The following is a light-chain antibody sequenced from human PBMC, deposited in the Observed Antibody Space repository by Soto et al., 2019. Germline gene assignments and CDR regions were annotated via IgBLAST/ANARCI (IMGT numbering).Light chain of an antibody. CDR2: DVS. CDR1: SSDVGGYKY. CDR3: SSYTSSVNYV. V-gene: IGLV2-14*03. Sequence: QSVLTQPASVSGSPGQSITISCTGTSSDVGGYKYVSWYQQHPGKAPKLMIYDVSNRPSGVSNRFSGYKSGNTASLTISGVKAEDEADYYCSSYTSSVNYVFGTGTKVTVL. J-gene: IGLJ1*01.